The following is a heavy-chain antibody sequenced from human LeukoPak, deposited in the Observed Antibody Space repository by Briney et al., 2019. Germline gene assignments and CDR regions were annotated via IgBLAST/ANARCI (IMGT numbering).Heavy chain of an antibody. V-gene: IGHV3-23*01. CDR2: ISGSGGST. D-gene: IGHD2-2*01. J-gene: IGHJ4*01. CDR3: AKAVAPAASLYYSDY. Sequence: GGSLRLSCAASGFTFSSYAMSWVRQAPGKGLEWVSAISGSGGSTYYADSVKGRFTISRDNSTNALYLQMNSLRAEDTAVYYCAKAVAPAASLYYSDYWGHGTLVTVSS. CDR1: GFTFSSYA.